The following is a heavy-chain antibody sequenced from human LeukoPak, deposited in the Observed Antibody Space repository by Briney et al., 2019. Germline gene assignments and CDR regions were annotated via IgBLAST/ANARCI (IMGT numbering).Heavy chain of an antibody. CDR2: ISAYNGNT. J-gene: IGHJ4*02. V-gene: IGHV1-18*01. D-gene: IGHD6-6*01. Sequence: GASVKVSCKASGYTFTSYGISWVRQAPGQGLEWMGWISAYNGNTNYAQKLQGRVTMTTDTSTSTVYMELSSLRSEDTAVYYCARDWDVGSSSEEGFDYWGQGTLVTVSS. CDR3: ARDWDVGSSSEEGFDY. CDR1: GYTFTSYG.